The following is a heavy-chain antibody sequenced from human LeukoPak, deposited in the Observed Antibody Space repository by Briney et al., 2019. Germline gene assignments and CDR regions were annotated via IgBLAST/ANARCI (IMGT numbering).Heavy chain of an antibody. V-gene: IGHV3-53*01. CDR2: IYSGGST. CDR1: GFTVSSNY. J-gene: IGHJ4*02. CDR3: ARWRTRYNWNDVGSYFDY. Sequence: GGSLRLSCAASGFTVSSNYMSWVRQAPGKGLEWVSVIYSGGSTYYADSVKGRFTISRDNSKNTLYLQMNSLRAEDTAVYYCARWRTRYNWNDVGSYFDYWGQGTLVTVSS. D-gene: IGHD1-20*01.